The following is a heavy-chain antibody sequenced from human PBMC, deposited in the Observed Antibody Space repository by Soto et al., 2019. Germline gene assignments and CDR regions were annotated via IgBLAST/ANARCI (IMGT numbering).Heavy chain of an antibody. J-gene: IGHJ6*02. CDR3: ARGGGGSGTNYYYYYGMDV. Sequence: SETLSLTCTVSGGSISSGGYYWSWIRQHPGKGLEWIGYIYYSGSTYYNPSLKSRVTISVDTSKNQLSLKLSSVTAADTAVYYCARGGGGSGTNYYYYYGMDVWGQGTTVTVSS. V-gene: IGHV4-31*03. CDR2: IYYSGST. CDR1: GGSISSGGYY. D-gene: IGHD3-10*01.